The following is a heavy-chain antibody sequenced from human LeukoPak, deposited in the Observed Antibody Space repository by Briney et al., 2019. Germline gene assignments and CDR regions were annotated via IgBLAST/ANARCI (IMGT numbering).Heavy chain of an antibody. CDR2: IGGSSSSI. Sequence: GGSLRLSCAASGFTFSSYSMNWVRQAPGKGLEWVPSIGGSSSSIYYADSVKGRFTISRDNAKNSLYLQMISLRAEDTAVYYCAREREESFDYWGQGTLVTVSS. V-gene: IGHV3-21*06. CDR1: GFTFSSYS. CDR3: AREREESFDY. D-gene: IGHD1-26*01. J-gene: IGHJ4*02.